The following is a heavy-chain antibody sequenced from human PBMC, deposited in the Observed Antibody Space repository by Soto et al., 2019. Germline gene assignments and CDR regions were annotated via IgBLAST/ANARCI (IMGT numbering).Heavy chain of an antibody. CDR1: GFTFSSYA. CDR2: ISGSGNNT. J-gene: IGHJ3*02. V-gene: IGHV3-23*01. D-gene: IGHD6-19*01. CDR3: ENVRGSGWYWGYDAFDI. Sequence: GGSLRLSCAASGFTFSSYAMSWVRQAPGKGLEWVSAISGSGNNTYYADSVKGRFTISRDNSKNTLDLQMNSLRAEDTAVYYCENVRGSGWYWGYDAFDIWGQGTMVTVSS.